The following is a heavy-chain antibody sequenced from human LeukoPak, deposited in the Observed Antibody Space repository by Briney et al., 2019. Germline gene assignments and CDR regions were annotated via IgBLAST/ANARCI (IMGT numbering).Heavy chain of an antibody. CDR2: IYYSGST. V-gene: IGHV4-59*08. CDR1: GGSISSYY. D-gene: IGHD6-13*01. CDR3: ARQRAGTVRIFDY. J-gene: IGHJ4*02. Sequence: PSETLSLTCTVSGGSISSYYWSWIRQPPGKGLEWIGYIYYSGSTNYNPSLKSRVAISVDTSKNQFSLKLSSVTAADTAVYYCARQRAGTVRIFDYWGQGTLVTVSS.